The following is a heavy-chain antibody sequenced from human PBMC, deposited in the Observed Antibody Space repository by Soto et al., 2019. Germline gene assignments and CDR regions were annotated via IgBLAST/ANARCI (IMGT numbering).Heavy chain of an antibody. V-gene: IGHV3-48*01. CDR3: ARDPSRGSEWARYLDL. CDR2: ISLSSGNI. Sequence: SLRLSCAASGFSLSSYAMDWVRQAPGQGLEWVSYISLSSGNIHYADSVRGRFTVSRGNAKNSLYLQMNSLRAEDTAVYYCARDPSRGSEWARYLDLWGRGTLVNGSS. CDR1: GFSLSSYA. J-gene: IGHJ2*01. D-gene: IGHD1-26*01.